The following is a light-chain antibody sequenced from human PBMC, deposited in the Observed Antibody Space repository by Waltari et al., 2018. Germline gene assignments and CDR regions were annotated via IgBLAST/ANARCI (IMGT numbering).Light chain of an antibody. J-gene: IGLJ1*01. Sequence: QSALTQPASVSGSPGQSITISCTGTSSDVGGYNYVSLYQQHPGKAPKPMIYDVSNRPSGVSNRFSGSKSGNTASLTISGLQAEDEADYYCSSYTRSSTYVFGTGTKVTVL. CDR2: DVS. CDR3: SSYTRSSTYV. CDR1: SSDVGGYNY. V-gene: IGLV2-14*01.